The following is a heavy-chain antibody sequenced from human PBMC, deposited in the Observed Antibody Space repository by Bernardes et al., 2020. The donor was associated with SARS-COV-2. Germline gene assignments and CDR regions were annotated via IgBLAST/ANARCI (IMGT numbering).Heavy chain of an antibody. CDR1: GFTFSSYA. V-gene: IGHV3-23*01. Sequence: GGSLRLSCAASGFTFSSYAMSWVRQAPGKGLEWVSAISGSGGSTYYADSVKGRFTISRDNSKNTLYLQMNSLRAEDTAVYYCAKDLYRDYGDYWGLSAFDIWGQGTMVTVSS. J-gene: IGHJ3*02. D-gene: IGHD4-17*01. CDR2: ISGSGGST. CDR3: AKDLYRDYGDYWGLSAFDI.